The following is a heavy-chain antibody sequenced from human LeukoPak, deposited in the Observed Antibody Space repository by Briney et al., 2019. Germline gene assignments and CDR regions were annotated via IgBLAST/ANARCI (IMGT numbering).Heavy chain of an antibody. D-gene: IGHD3-9*01. CDR1: GFTFSDHY. V-gene: IGHV3-72*01. CDR2: IRNKANSYTI. J-gene: IGHJ4*02. CDR3: ARPRGTDWSDIHLDY. Sequence: PGGSLRLSCAASGFTFSDHYMDWVSQAPGKGLEWVGRIRNKANSYTIEYAASVKGRFTISRDDSKNSLFLQMNSLKTEDTAVYFCARPRGTDWSDIHLDYWGQGTLVTVSS.